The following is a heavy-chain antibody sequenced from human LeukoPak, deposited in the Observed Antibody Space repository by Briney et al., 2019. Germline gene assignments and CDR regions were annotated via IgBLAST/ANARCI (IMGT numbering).Heavy chain of an antibody. Sequence: GGSLRLSCAAPGFTFSSYAMSWVRQAPGKGLEWVSAISGSGGSTYYADSVKGRFTISRDNSKNTLYLQMNSLRAEDTAVYYCAKSLVATPRPSYWGQGTLVTVS. J-gene: IGHJ4*02. CDR3: AKSLVATPRPSY. CDR2: ISGSGGST. CDR1: GFTFSSYA. D-gene: IGHD5-12*01. V-gene: IGHV3-23*01.